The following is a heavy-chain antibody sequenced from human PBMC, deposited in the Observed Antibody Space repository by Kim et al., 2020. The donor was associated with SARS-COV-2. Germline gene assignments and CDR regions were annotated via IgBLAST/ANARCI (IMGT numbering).Heavy chain of an antibody. CDR3: ASIVVAATGLFDY. J-gene: IGHJ4*02. D-gene: IGHD6-19*01. Sequence: YNPCLKRRVNISVDTSKNQLSLKVSAVTAADKAVYYWASIVVAATGLFDYWGQGTLVTVSS. V-gene: IGHV4-34*01.